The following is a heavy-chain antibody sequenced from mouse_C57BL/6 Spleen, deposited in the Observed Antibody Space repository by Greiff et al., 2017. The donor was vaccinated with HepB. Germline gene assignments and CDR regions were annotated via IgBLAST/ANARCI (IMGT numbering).Heavy chain of an antibody. V-gene: IGHV5-4*01. CDR2: ISDGGSYT. Sequence: EVQLVESGGGLVKPGGSLKLSCAASGFTFSSYAMSWVRQTPEKRLEWVATISDGGSYTYYPDNVKGRFTISRDNAKNNLYLQMSHLKSEDTAMYYCARDHYSNSFDYWGQGTTLTVSS. CDR1: GFTFSSYA. D-gene: IGHD2-5*01. CDR3: ARDHYSNSFDY. J-gene: IGHJ2*01.